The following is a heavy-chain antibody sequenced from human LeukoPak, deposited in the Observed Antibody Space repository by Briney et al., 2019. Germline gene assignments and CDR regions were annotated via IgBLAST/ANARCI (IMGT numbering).Heavy chain of an antibody. D-gene: IGHD3-10*01. Sequence: WASVKVSCKASGYIFTGYYIHWVRQAPGQGPEWMGWINPNSGGTIYAQKFQGRVTMTRDTSISTAYMELGRLGSDDTALYYCARQIIDGSRGIEYWGQGTLVTVSS. CDR3: ARQIIDGSRGIEY. V-gene: IGHV1-2*02. J-gene: IGHJ4*02. CDR1: GYIFTGYY. CDR2: INPNSGGT.